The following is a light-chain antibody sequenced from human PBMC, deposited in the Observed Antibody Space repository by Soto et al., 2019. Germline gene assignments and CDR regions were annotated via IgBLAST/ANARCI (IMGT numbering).Light chain of an antibody. V-gene: IGKV3-11*01. CDR2: DAS. CDR1: QSVSSY. Sequence: EIVLTQSPATLSLSPGERATLSCRARQSVSSYLSWYQQKPGQSPRLLIYDASNRATGIPARFSVSGSGTDFTLTISSLEPEDFAVYYCQQRSDWPRGTFGQGTKLAIK. CDR3: QQRSDWPRGT. J-gene: IGKJ2*02.